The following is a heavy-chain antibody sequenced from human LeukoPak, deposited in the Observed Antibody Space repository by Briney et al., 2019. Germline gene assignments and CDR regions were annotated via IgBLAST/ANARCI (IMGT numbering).Heavy chain of an antibody. CDR1: GYTFISYG. J-gene: IGHJ5*02. CDR2: ISGYNGYT. Sequence: EASVKVSFKAFGYTFISYGVTWVRQAPGQGLEWMGWISGYNGYTNYAQNFQDRVTMTTDTSTNTAYMELRSLRSDDTAVYYCARLGYCTNGVCYRKHNRLDPWGQGTLVTVSP. V-gene: IGHV1-18*01. CDR3: ARLGYCTNGVCYRKHNRLDP. D-gene: IGHD2-8*01.